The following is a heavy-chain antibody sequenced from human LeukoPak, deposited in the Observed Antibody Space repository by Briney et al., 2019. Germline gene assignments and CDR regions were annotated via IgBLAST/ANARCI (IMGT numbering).Heavy chain of an antibody. V-gene: IGHV5-51*01. CDR1: GYSFAIYW. Sequence: GASLKISCKASGYSFAIYWIGWVRQMRGKGLEWMRIIYPDDSGTKYSPSFQGQVTISVDKSTSIDYLQWSSLKASDTAMYYCARLDQRGISVAGTEAFDLWGQGTMVTVSS. J-gene: IGHJ3*01. CDR2: IYPDDSGT. D-gene: IGHD6-19*01. CDR3: ARLDQRGISVAGTEAFDL.